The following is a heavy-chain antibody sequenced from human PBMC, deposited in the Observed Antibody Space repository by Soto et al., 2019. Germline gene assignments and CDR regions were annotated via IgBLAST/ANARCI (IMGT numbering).Heavy chain of an antibody. Sequence: SETLSLTCTVSGGSISSGGYYWSWIRQHPGKGLEWIGYIYYSGSTYYNPSLKSRVTISVDTSKNQFSLKLSSVTAADTAVYYCARSIRGIAAAGTHDNWFDPWGQGTLVTVSS. CDR1: GGSISSGGYY. CDR2: IYYSGST. CDR3: ARSIRGIAAAGTHDNWFDP. V-gene: IGHV4-31*03. J-gene: IGHJ5*02. D-gene: IGHD6-13*01.